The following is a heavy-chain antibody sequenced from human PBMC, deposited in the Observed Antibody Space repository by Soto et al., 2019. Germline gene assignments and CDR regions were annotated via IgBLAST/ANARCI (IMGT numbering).Heavy chain of an antibody. CDR1: GFTVSSNY. Sequence: PGGSLRLSCAASGFTVSSNYMSWVRQAPGKGLEWVSVIYSGGSTYYADSVKGRFTISRDNSKNTLYLQMNSLRAEDTAVYYCARDLGPLLYYYDSSGYYYDAFDIWGQGTMVTVSS. CDR2: IYSGGST. J-gene: IGHJ3*02. V-gene: IGHV3-53*01. CDR3: ARDLGPLLYYYDSSGYYYDAFDI. D-gene: IGHD3-22*01.